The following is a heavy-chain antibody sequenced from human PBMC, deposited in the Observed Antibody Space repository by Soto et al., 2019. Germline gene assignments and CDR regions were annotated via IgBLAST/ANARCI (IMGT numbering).Heavy chain of an antibody. CDR3: ASYCSSTSCYSHDAFDI. CDR2: INPSGGST. CDR1: GYTFTSYY. Sequence: ASVKVSCKASGYTFTSYYMHWVRQAPGQGLEWMGIINPSGGSTSYAQKFQGRVTMTRDTSTSTVYMELSSLRSEDTAVYYCASYCSSTSCYSHDAFDIWGQGTMVNVSS. V-gene: IGHV1-46*01. D-gene: IGHD2-2*01. J-gene: IGHJ3*02.